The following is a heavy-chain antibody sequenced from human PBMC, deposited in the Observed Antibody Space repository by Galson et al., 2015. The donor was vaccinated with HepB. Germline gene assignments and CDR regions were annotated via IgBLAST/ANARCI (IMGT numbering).Heavy chain of an antibody. CDR3: ATKFGGGYYFDY. J-gene: IGHJ4*02. D-gene: IGHD3-10*01. Sequence: QSGAEVKKPGESLKISCKVSGYTLTELSMHWVRQAPGKGLEWMGGFDPEDGETIYAQKFQGRVTMTEDTSTDTAYMELSSLRSEDTAVYYCATKFGGGYYFDYWGQGTLVTVSS. CDR1: GYTLTELS. V-gene: IGHV1-24*01. CDR2: FDPEDGET.